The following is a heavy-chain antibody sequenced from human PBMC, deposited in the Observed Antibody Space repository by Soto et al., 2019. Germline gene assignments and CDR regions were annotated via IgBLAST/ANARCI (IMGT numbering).Heavy chain of an antibody. V-gene: IGHV1-8*01. CDR2: MNPNTGSS. D-gene: IGHD1-1*01. Sequence: ASVKVSCKASGYTFTSYDIYWVRQATGQGLEWMGWMNPNTGSSGYAQKFQGRVAMTSDTSISTAHMELSSLRSEDTAVYYCARRAETNGWNGFGADKYYFDFWGQGTLVTVSS. CDR1: GYTFTSYD. CDR3: ARRAETNGWNGFGADKYYFDF. J-gene: IGHJ4*02.